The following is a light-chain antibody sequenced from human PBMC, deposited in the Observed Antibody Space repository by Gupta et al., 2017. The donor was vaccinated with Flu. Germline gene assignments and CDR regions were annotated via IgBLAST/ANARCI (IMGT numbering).Light chain of an antibody. CDR3: QQSDSTPLT. J-gene: IGKJ5*01. V-gene: IGKV1-39*01. CDR1: QSISSY. Sequence: DIHITHSPPSLSASVGDRVTITCRASQSISSYLNWYQQKPGKAPKLLIYAASSLQSGVPSRFSGSGSGTDFTLTISSLQPEDFATYYCQQSDSTPLTFGQGTRLEIK. CDR2: AAS.